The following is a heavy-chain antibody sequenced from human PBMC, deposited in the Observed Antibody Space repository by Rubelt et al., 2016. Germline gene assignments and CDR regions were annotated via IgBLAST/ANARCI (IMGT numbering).Heavy chain of an antibody. CDR1: GFTFSNAW. Sequence: EVQLVESGGGLVKPGGSLRLSCAASGFTFSNAWMNWVRQAPGKGLEWVSAISGGGGTTYYADSVKGRFTISRDNSMNTLELQMNSLRAEDTAVYYCARRRIEPAGRDFDYWGQGTLVTVSS. V-gene: IGHV3-23*04. D-gene: IGHD6-13*01. CDR2: ISGGGGTT. CDR3: ARRRIEPAGRDFDY. J-gene: IGHJ4*02.